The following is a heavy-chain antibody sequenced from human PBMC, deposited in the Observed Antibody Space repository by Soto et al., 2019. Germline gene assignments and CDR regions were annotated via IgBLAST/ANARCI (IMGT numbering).Heavy chain of an antibody. J-gene: IGHJ4*02. D-gene: IGHD2-15*01. CDR2: ISYDGSNK. Sequence: QVQLVESGGGVVQPGRSLRLSCAASGFTFSSYAMHWVRQAPGKGLEWVAVISYDGSNKYYADSVKGRFTISRDNSKNTLYLQMNGLRAEDTAVYYCARGRSVVVVAASSDYWGQGTLVTVSS. CDR1: GFTFSSYA. CDR3: ARGRSVVVVAASSDY. V-gene: IGHV3-30-3*01.